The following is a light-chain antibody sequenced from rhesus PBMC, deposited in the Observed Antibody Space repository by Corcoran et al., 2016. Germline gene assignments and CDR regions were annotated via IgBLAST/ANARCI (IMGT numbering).Light chain of an antibody. CDR1: QGISSW. V-gene: IGKV1-22*01. Sequence: DIQMTQSPSSLSASVGDTVTITCRASQGISSWLAWYQQKPGKALKLLIYKASSLQSGVPSRFSGSGSGTDFTLTISSLQSEDFATYYCQQYSSRPYSFGQGTKVEIK. CDR3: QQYSSRPYS. CDR2: KAS. J-gene: IGKJ2*01.